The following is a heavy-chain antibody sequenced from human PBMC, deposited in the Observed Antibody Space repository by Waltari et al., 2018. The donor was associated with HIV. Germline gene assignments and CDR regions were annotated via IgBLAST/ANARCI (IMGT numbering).Heavy chain of an antibody. V-gene: IGHV4-39*07. CDR3: ARGWDIVVVPAADNWCDP. J-gene: IGHJ5*02. D-gene: IGHD2-2*01. Sequence: QLQLQESGPGLVKPSETLSLTCTVSGGSLSSSSYYWGWIRQPPGRGLEWIGSIYYSGSTYYNPSLKSRVTISVDTSKNQFSLKLSSVTAADTAVYYCARGWDIVVVPAADNWCDPWGQGTLVTVSS. CDR2: IYYSGST. CDR1: GGSLSSSSYY.